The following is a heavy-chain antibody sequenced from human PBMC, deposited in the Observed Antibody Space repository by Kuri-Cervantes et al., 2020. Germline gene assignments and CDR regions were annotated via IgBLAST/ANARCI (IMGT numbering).Heavy chain of an antibody. CDR2: IDWDDDK. J-gene: IGHJ4*02. V-gene: IGHV2-70*04. Sequence: SGPTLVKPPQTLTLTCTFSGFSLSTSGMRVSWIRQPPGKALEWLARIDWDDDKFYSTSLKTRLTISKDTSKNQVGLTMTNMDPVDTATYYCAHNEQQLVDFYFDYWGQGTLVTVSS. D-gene: IGHD6-13*01. CDR3: AHNEQQLVDFYFDY. CDR1: GFSLSTSGMR.